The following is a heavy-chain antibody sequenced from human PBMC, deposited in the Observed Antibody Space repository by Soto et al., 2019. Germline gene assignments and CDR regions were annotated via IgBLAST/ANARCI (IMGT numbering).Heavy chain of an antibody. CDR3: ARDGIGVVAGTGHYYFDY. CDR2: IIPIFGTA. J-gene: IGHJ4*02. Sequence: SVKVSCKASGGTFSSYAISWVRQAPGQGLEWMGGIIPIFGTANYAQKFQGRVTITADESTSTAYMELSSLRSEDTAVYYCARDGIGVVAGTGHYYFDYWRQRTLVTVSS. CDR1: GGTFSSYA. D-gene: IGHD6-19*01. V-gene: IGHV1-69*13.